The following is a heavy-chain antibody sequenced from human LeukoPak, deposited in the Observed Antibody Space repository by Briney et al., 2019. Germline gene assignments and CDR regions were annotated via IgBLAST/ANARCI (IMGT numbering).Heavy chain of an antibody. J-gene: IGHJ4*02. CDR1: GYTFTGYY. D-gene: IGHD1-7*01. Sequence: GASVKVSCKASGYTFTGYYMHWVRQAPGQGREWMGRINPNSGGTNYAQKFQGMGTMTRDTSISTAYMELSRLRSDNTAVYYCARGRNYYLFDDYWGQGTLVTVSS. V-gene: IGHV1-2*06. CDR2: INPNSGGT. CDR3: ARGRNYYLFDDY.